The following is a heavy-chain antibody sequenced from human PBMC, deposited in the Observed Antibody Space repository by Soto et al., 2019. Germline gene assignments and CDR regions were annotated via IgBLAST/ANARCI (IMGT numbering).Heavy chain of an antibody. D-gene: IGHD2-2*01. CDR2: IYSGGST. Sequence: GGSLRLSCAASGFTVSSNYMTWVRQAPGKGLEWVSVIYSGGSTYYADSVKGRFTISRDNSKNTLYLQMNSLRAEDTALYYCARDSRNRNFFDYWGQGTLVTVSS. CDR1: GFTVSSNY. J-gene: IGHJ4*02. CDR3: ARDSRNRNFFDY. V-gene: IGHV3-53*01.